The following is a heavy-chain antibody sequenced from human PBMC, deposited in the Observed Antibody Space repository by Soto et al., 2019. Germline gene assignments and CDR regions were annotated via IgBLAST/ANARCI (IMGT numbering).Heavy chain of an antibody. V-gene: IGHV4-30-4*01. D-gene: IGHD1-26*01. J-gene: IGHJ4*02. CDR2: IYNSGST. CDR3: ARGPSWDKVDS. Sequence: QVQLQESGPGLVKPSQTLSLTCAVSGGFITSGDYYWSWIRQPPGKGLEWIGHIYNSGSTYNNPSLKSRSSISVDTSNNQFTLNLSSMTAADTAVYYCARGPSWDKVDSWGQGILVTVAS. CDR1: GGFITSGDYY.